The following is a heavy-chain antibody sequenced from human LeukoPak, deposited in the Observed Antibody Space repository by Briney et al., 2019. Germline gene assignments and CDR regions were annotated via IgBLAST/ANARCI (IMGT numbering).Heavy chain of an antibody. D-gene: IGHD3-10*01. J-gene: IGHJ4*02. V-gene: IGHV3-23*01. CDR2: ISGSGGST. Sequence: GGSLRLSCAASGFTFSSYAMSWVRQAPGKGLEWVSAISGSGGSTYYADSVKGRFTISRDNSKNTLYLQMNSLRAEDTAVYYCAKAEERTMVRGPHLDYWGQGTLVTVSS. CDR3: AKAEERTMVRGPHLDY. CDR1: GFTFSSYA.